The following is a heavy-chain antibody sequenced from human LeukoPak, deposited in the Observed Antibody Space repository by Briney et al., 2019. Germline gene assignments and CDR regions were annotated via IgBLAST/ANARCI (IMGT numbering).Heavy chain of an antibody. CDR2: INHSGST. CDR3: ARHKIAAAANWFDP. CDR1: GGSISSYY. Sequence: SETLSLTCTVSGGSISSYYWSWIRQPPGKGLEWIGEINHSGSTNYNPSLKSRVTISVDTSKNQFSLKLSSVTAADTAVYYCARHKIAAAANWFDPWGQGTLVTVSS. J-gene: IGHJ5*02. V-gene: IGHV4-34*01. D-gene: IGHD6-13*01.